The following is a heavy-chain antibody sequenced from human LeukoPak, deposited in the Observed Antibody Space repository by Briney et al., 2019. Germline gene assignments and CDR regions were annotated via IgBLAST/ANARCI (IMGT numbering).Heavy chain of an antibody. CDR3: ATSTMVRGAARYLDY. CDR2: ISGSGGST. D-gene: IGHD3-10*01. V-gene: IGHV3-23*01. Sequence: GGSLRLSCAASGFTFSSYAMSWVRQAPGKGLEWVSAISGSGGSTYYADSVKGRFTISRDNSKNTLYLQMNSLRAEDTAVYYCATSTMVRGAARYLDYWGQGTLVTVSS. J-gene: IGHJ4*02. CDR1: GFTFSSYA.